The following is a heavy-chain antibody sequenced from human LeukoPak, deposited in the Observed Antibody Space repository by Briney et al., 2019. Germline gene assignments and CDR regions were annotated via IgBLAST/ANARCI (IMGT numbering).Heavy chain of an antibody. D-gene: IGHD1-26*01. V-gene: IGHV3-33*01. CDR3: ASNIVGATFDY. CDR2: IWYDGSNK. J-gene: IGHJ4*02. Sequence: HPGGSLRLSCAASGFTFSSYGMHWVRQAPGKGLEWVAVIWYDGSNKYYADSVKGRFTISRDNSKNTLYLQMNGLRAEDTAVYYCASNIVGATFDYWGQGTLVTVSS. CDR1: GFTFSSYG.